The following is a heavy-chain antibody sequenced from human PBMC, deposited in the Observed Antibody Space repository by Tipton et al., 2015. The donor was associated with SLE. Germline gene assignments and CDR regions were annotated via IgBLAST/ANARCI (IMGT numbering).Heavy chain of an antibody. Sequence: SLRLSCAASGFTFSSYGMHWVRQAPGKGLEWVAFIRYDGSNKYYADSVKGRFTISRDNAKNSLYLQMNSLRAEDTAVYYCARRSSTVELRNAFDIWGQGTMATVSS. V-gene: IGHV3-33*01. CDR3: ARRSSTVELRNAFDI. D-gene: IGHD1-7*01. J-gene: IGHJ3*02. CDR1: GFTFSSYG. CDR2: IRYDGSNK.